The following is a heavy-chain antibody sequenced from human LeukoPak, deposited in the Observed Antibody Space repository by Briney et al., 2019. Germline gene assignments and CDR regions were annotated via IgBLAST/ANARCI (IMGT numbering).Heavy chain of an antibody. CDR3: ARATTRDFWSGYYTEYYYHGMDV. CDR1: GLTFSSYA. J-gene: IGHJ6*02. V-gene: IGHV3-30-3*01. Sequence: GRFLRLSCAASGLTFSSYAMHWVRQARGKGLEWVAVISYDGSNKYYADAVKGRFTISRDNSKNTLDLQMNSLRDEDTAVSYCARATTRDFWSGYYTEYYYHGMDVWSQGTTVTVPS. D-gene: IGHD3-3*01. CDR2: ISYDGSNK.